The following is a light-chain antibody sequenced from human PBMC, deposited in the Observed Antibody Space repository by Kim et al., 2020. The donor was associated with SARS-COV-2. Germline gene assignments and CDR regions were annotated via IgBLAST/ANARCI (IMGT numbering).Light chain of an antibody. CDR3: NSRDSSGNHLGV. V-gene: IGLV3-19*01. CDR1: SLRSYY. Sequence: GQTVRITCQGDSLRSYYASWYQQKPGRAPVLVIYGKNNRPSGIPDRFSGSSSGNTASLTITGAQAEDEADYYCNSRDSSGNHLGVFGGGTKLTVL. CDR2: GKN. J-gene: IGLJ3*02.